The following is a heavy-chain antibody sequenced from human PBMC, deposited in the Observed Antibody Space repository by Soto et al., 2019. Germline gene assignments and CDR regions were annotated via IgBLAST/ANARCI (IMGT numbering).Heavy chain of an antibody. J-gene: IGHJ4*02. CDR3: APFDWLTHY. CDR2: IYYSGST. Sequence: SETLSLTCTVSGGSSSGSSYYWGAVRQPPGKGLEWIGSIYYSGSTYYNPSLKSRVTISVDTSTNQFSLKLSSVTAADTAVYYCAPFDWLTHYWGQGTLVTVS. D-gene: IGHD3-9*01. CDR1: GGSSSGSSYY. V-gene: IGHV4-39*01.